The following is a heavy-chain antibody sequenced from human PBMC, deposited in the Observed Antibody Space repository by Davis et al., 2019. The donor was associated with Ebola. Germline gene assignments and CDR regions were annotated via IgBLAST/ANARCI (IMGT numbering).Heavy chain of an antibody. CDR2: MNPNSGNT. CDR3: ARGPKYCSGGSCYGSVHGWFDP. V-gene: IGHV1-8*02. D-gene: IGHD2-15*01. Sequence: AASVKVSCKASGYTFSGYYINWVRQATGQGLEWMGWMNPNSGNTGYAQKFQGRVTMTRNTSISTAYMELSSLRSEDTAVYYCARGPKYCSGGSCYGSVHGWFDPWGQGTLVTVSS. CDR1: GYTFSGYY. J-gene: IGHJ5*02.